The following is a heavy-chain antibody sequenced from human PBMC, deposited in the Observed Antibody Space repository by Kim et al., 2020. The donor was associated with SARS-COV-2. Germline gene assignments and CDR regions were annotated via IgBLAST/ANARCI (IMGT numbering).Heavy chain of an antibody. CDR3: ARQMGRYYYGSGSQAPQDY. J-gene: IGHJ4*02. D-gene: IGHD3-10*01. CDR2: IYHSGST. CDR1: GGSISTSSHY. Sequence: SETLSLTCTVSGGSISTSSHYWGWLRQPPGKGLEWIGSIYHSGSTYYNPSLKSRVTIFVDTSKNQFSLKLSAVTAADTAVYYCARQMGRYYYGSGSQAPQDYWGQGTLVTVSS. V-gene: IGHV4-39*01.